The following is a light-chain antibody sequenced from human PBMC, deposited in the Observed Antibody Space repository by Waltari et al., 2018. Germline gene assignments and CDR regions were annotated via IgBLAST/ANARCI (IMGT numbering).Light chain of an antibody. V-gene: IGKV3-15*01. CDR2: GAT. Sequence: EIVMTQSPATLSVSPGERVTLSCRASQSVRSYVAWYQQQPGLAPRPLFYGATTRATGIPAKFSGSGSGTEFTLTISSLESEDSAVYFCQQYNNWPPEFGQGTRLEIQ. CDR3: QQYNNWPPE. J-gene: IGKJ5*01. CDR1: QSVRSY.